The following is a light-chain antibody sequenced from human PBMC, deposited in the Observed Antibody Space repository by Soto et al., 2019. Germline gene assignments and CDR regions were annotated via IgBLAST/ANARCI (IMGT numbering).Light chain of an antibody. V-gene: IGLV2-14*01. Sequence: QSVLTQPASVSGSPGQSITISCTGTSSDVGTYNYVSWYQQHPGKAPKLMIYEVSNRPSGVSNRFSGSKSANTASLTISGLQAEDEADYYCSSYASSSVWVFGGGTKVTVL. CDR1: SSDVGTYNY. CDR3: SSYASSSVWV. J-gene: IGLJ3*02. CDR2: EVS.